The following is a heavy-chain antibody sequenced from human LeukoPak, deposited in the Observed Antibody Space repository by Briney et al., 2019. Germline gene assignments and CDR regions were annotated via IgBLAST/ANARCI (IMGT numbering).Heavy chain of an antibody. V-gene: IGHV3-48*03. CDR3: ASMVRGNFDY. J-gene: IGHJ4*02. CDR2: ISSSGSTI. CDR1: GFTFSSYE. Sequence: PGGSLRLSCAASGFTFSSYEMNWVRQAPGKELEWVSYISSSGSTIYYADSVKGRFTISRDNAKNSLYLQMNSLRAEDTAVYYCASMVRGNFDYWGQGTLVTVSS. D-gene: IGHD3-10*01.